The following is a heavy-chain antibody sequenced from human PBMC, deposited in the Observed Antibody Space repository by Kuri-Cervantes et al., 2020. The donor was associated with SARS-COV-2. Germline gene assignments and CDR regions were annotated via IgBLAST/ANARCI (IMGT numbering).Heavy chain of an antibody. CDR1: GFIFRNAW. CDR2: IYSKSDAAEYAALDGGTT. J-gene: IGHJ4*01. CDR3: TTGPLDY. V-gene: IGHV3-15*01. Sequence: GESLKISCAASGFIFRNAWMSLVRQAPGKGLEWVGRIYSKSDAAEYAALDGGTTDYAAPVKGRFIIARDDSKTTLFLQMNVLQTEATAVYYCTTGPLDYWGHGTLVTVSS.